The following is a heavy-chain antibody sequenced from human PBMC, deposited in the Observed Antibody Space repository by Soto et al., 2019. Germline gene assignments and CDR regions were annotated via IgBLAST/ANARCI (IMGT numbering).Heavy chain of an antibody. D-gene: IGHD6-19*01. CDR1: GGSISSSSYY. CDR3: ARHGREYSSGWYNWFDP. J-gene: IGHJ5*02. V-gene: IGHV4-39*01. CDR2: IYYSGST. Sequence: QLQLQESGPGLVKPSETLSLTCTVSGGSISSSSYYWGWIRQPPGKGLEWIGSIYYSGSTYYNPSLKSRVTISVDTSKNQFSLKRSSVTAADTAVYYCARHGREYSSGWYNWFDPWGQGTLVTVSS.